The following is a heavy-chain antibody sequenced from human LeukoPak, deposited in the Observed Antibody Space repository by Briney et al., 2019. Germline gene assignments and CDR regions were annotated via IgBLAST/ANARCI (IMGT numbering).Heavy chain of an antibody. CDR3: AKDHGSGSCHDPNWFDP. CDR2: ISYDGSYK. Sequence: PGGSLRLSCAASGFTFSSYGMHWVRQAPGKGLDWVTVISYDGSYKYYAESVKGRFTISRDNSKKTLYLQMNSLRAEDTAVYYCAKDHGSGSCHDPNWFDPWGQGTLVTVSS. CDR1: GFTFSSYG. J-gene: IGHJ5*02. D-gene: IGHD3-10*01. V-gene: IGHV3-30*18.